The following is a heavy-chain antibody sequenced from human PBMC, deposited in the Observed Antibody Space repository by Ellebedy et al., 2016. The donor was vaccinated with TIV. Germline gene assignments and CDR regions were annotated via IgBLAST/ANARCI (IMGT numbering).Heavy chain of an antibody. CDR3: ARVHGSGSYYFTF. J-gene: IGHJ4*02. D-gene: IGHD3-10*01. Sequence: SETLSLTCTVSGGSISTYYWSWIRQSPGKGLEWIGHIYYGGKTDYNPSLESRVTITVDTSKNQFSLNLASVTAADTAVYYCARVHGSGSYYFTFWGQGIPVTVSS. V-gene: IGHV4-59*08. CDR1: GGSISTYY. CDR2: IYYGGKT.